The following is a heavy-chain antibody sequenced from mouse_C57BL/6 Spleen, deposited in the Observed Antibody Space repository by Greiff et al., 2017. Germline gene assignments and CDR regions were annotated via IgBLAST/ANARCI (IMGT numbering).Heavy chain of an antibody. CDR1: GFSLTSYA. CDR2: IWTGGGT. D-gene: IGHD2-4*01. Sequence: VKLVESGPGLVAPSQSLSITCTVSGFSLTSYAISWVRQPPGKGLEWLGVIWTGGGTNYNSALKSRLSISKDNSKSQVFLKMNSLQTDDTARYYCARELRRGPYYAMDYWGQGTSVTVSS. V-gene: IGHV2-9-1*01. J-gene: IGHJ4*01. CDR3: ARELRRGPYYAMDY.